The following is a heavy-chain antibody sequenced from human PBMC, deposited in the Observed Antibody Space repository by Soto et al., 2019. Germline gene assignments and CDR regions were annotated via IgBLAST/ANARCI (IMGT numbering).Heavy chain of an antibody. J-gene: IGHJ2*01. CDR3: ATVRGTGGSYWYFEH. CDR1: GFIFRNYG. D-gene: IGHD1-1*01. CDR2: IWYDGSNY. V-gene: IGHV3-33*01. Sequence: QVQLVESGGGVVQPGMSLRLSCAASGFIFRNYGMQWVRQAPGKGLEWVAIIWYDGSNYYYGDSVKGRFTISRDNSKNTLFLQMNSLRAEDTAVYYCATVRGTGGSYWYFEHWGRGTLVTVTS.